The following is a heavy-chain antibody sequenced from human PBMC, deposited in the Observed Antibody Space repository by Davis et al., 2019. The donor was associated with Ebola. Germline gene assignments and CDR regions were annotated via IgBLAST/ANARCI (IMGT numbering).Heavy chain of an antibody. CDR3: ARGSRSGWYVWWFDP. Sequence: SETLSLTCTVSGGSISSGGYYWSWIRQHPGKGLEWIGEINHSGSTNYNPSLKSRVTISVDTSKNQFSLKLSSVTAADTAVYYCARGSRSGWYVWWFDPWGQGTLVTVSS. D-gene: IGHD6-19*01. CDR2: INHSGST. J-gene: IGHJ5*02. V-gene: IGHV4-61*08. CDR1: GGSISSGGYY.